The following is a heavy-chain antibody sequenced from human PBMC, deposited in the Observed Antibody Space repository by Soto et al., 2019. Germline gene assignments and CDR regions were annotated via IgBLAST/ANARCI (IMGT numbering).Heavy chain of an antibody. D-gene: IGHD3-16*01. J-gene: IGHJ6*03. CDR2: INHSGST. CDR1: GGSFSGYY. V-gene: IGHV4-34*01. CDR3: AREELRWGNMDV. Sequence: PSETLSLTCAVYGGSFSGYYWSWIRQPPGKGLEWIGEINHSGSTNYNPSLKSRVTISVDTSKNQFSLKLSSVTAADTAVYYCAREELRWGNMDVWGKGTTVTVSS.